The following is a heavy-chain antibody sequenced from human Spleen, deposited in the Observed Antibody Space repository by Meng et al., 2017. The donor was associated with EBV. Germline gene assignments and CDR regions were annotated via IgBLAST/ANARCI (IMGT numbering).Heavy chain of an antibody. Sequence: VMLLESWGALVQPGGSRRLSFAVSGFIFSSCWMHWVRQVPGRGLVWIARIDENGRTTTYADSVKGRFTISRDNTRNTLYLQMHSLRAEDTAVYFCSRDLAGPFDDWGQGTLVTVSS. CDR1: GFIFSSCW. CDR2: IDENGRTT. V-gene: IGHV3-74*03. CDR3: SRDLAGPFDD. J-gene: IGHJ4*02.